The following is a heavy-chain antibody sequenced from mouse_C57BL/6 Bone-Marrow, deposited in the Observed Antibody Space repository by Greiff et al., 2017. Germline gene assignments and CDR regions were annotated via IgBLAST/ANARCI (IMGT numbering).Heavy chain of an antibody. CDR2: IHPNRGST. D-gene: IGHD2-14*01. J-gene: IGHJ1*03. Sequence: VQLQQPGAELVKPGASVKLSCKASGYTFTSYWMHWVKQRPGQGLEWIGMIHPNRGSTNYNEKFKSKATLTVDKSSSTAYMQLSSLTSEDSAVYYCARRYCNDDDFDVWGTGTTVTVSS. CDR3: ARRYCNDDDFDV. V-gene: IGHV1-64*01. CDR1: GYTFTSYW.